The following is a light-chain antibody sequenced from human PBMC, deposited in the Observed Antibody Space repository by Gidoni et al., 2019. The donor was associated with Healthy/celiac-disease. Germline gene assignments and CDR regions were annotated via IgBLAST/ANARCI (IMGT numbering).Light chain of an antibody. Sequence: QSALTQPASVSGSPGQSLTISCTGTSSDVGGYNYVSWYQQHPGKAPKLMIYEVSNRPSGVPDRFSGSKSGNTASLTISGLQAEDEADYYCSSYTSSSTWVFGGGTKLTVL. CDR2: EVS. CDR3: SSYTSSSTWV. CDR1: SSDVGGYNY. J-gene: IGLJ3*02. V-gene: IGLV2-14*01.